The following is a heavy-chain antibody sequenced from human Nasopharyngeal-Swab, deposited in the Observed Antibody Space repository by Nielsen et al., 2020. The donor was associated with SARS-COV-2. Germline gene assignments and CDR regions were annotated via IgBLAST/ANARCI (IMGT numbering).Heavy chain of an antibody. J-gene: IGHJ6*02. V-gene: IGHV1-69*10. D-gene: IGHD3-22*01. CDR1: GGTFSSYA. CDR2: IIPILGIA. CDR3: ARFVTTSYYYYGMDV. Sequence: SVKVSCKASGGTFSSYAISWVRQAPGQGLEWMGGIIPILGIANYAQKLQGRVTMTTDTSTSTAYMELRSLRSDDTAVYYCARFVTTSYYYYGMDVWGQGTTVTVSS.